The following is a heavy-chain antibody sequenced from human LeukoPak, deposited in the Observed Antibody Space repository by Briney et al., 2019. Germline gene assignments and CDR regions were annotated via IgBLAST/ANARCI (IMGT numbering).Heavy chain of an antibody. V-gene: IGHV3-11*01. J-gene: IGHJ5*02. CDR1: GFTFSDHY. CDR3: TRGAGPLFDP. Sequence: GGSLRLSCVASGFTFSDHYMSWIRQAPGKGLEWLSYISTSGTTISYADSVMGRLTTSRDNAKSSLYLQMNSLRAEDTAVYYCTRGAGPLFDPWGQGTLVTVSS. CDR2: ISTSGTTI.